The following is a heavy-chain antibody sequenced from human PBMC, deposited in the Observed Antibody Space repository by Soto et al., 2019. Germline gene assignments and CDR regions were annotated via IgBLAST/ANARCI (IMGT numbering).Heavy chain of an antibody. Sequence: PSETLSLTCTVSGGSISSYYWSWIRQPPGKGLEWIGYIYYSGSTNYNPSLKSRVTISVDTSKNQFSLKLSSVTAADTAVYYCARWGLRFLDNAFDIWGQGTMVTVSS. CDR2: IYYSGST. J-gene: IGHJ3*02. V-gene: IGHV4-59*01. CDR1: GGSISSYY. D-gene: IGHD3-3*01. CDR3: ARWGLRFLDNAFDI.